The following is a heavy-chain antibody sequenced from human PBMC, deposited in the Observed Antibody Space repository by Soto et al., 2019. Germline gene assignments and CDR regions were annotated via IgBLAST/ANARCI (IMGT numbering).Heavy chain of an antibody. CDR1: GDSVSSNSAA. Sequence: SQTLSLTCAISGDSVSSNSAAWNCIRQSPSRGLEWLGRTYYRSKWYNDYAVSVKSRITINPDTSKNQFSLQLNSVTPEDTAVYYCAGVESVVGPADTIIFEYWGQGTLVNVAS. J-gene: IGHJ4*02. CDR2: TYYRSKWYN. V-gene: IGHV6-1*01. CDR3: AGVESVVGPADTIIFEY. D-gene: IGHD2-2*01.